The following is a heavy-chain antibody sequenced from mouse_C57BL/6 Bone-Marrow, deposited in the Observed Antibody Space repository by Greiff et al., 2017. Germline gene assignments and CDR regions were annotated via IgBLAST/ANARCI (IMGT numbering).Heavy chain of an antibody. CDR1: GFTFSDAW. J-gene: IGHJ4*01. V-gene: IGHV6-6*01. Sequence: EVKLEESGGGLVQPGGPMKLSCAASGFTFSDAWMDWVRQSPEKGLEWVAEIRNKANNHATYYAESVKGRFTISRDDSKSSVYLQMNSLRAEDTGIYYCTRPLIYYYGSSPHYYAMDYWGQGTSVTVSS. D-gene: IGHD1-1*01. CDR2: IRNKANNHAT. CDR3: TRPLIYYYGSSPHYYAMDY.